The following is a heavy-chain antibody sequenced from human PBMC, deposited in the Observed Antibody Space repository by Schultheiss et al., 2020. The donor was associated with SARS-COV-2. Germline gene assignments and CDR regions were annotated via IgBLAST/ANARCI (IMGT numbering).Heavy chain of an antibody. D-gene: IGHD2-15*01. CDR1: GFTFSSYG. CDR2: MKEDGSEK. J-gene: IGHJ1*01. Sequence: GESLKISCAASGFTFSSYGMHWVRQAPGKGLEWVANMKEDGSEKYYADSVKGRFTISRDNSKNTLYLQMNSLRAEDTAVYYCARDGPWDGGKATPYFQHWGQGTLVTVSS. V-gene: IGHV3-33*01. CDR3: ARDGPWDGGKATPYFQH.